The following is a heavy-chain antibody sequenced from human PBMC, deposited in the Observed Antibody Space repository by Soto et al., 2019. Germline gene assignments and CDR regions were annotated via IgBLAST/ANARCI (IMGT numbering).Heavy chain of an antibody. J-gene: IGHJ4*02. CDR1: GGSISSYY. D-gene: IGHD2-2*01. CDR3: ARDSGDCSSTSCYSGLPDY. Sequence: PSETLSLTCTVSGGSISSYYWSWIRQPPGKGLEWIGYIYYSGSTNYNPSLKSRVTISVDTSKNQFSLKLSSVTAADTAVYYCARDSGDCSSTSCYSGLPDYWGQGTLVTVSS. V-gene: IGHV4-59*01. CDR2: IYYSGST.